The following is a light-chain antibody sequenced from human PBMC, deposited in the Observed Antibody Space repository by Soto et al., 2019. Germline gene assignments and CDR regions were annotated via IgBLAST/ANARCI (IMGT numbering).Light chain of an antibody. J-gene: IGKJ1*01. CDR3: LKYGRSPGWT. CDR1: ETVSSDF. V-gene: IGKV3-20*01. Sequence: LLTQSPGTLSLSPGDIAALSFSSSETVSSDFLAWYQQKPGQAPRLLIYAASSRATGIPDRFSGTGSERDFTLTISGLEPEDFAVYYCLKYGRSPGWTFGQGTKVDIK. CDR2: AAS.